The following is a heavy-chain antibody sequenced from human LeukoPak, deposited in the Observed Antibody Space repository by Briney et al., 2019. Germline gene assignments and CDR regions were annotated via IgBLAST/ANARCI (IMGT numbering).Heavy chain of an antibody. CDR3: ALAWFGESRDGLDI. CDR2: IKREIEGGTT. V-gene: IGHV3-15*01. CDR1: GFTLTNDF. D-gene: IGHD3-10*01. J-gene: IGHJ3*02. Sequence: GGSLTLSCAASGFTLTNDFMTWLRQAPGKGLEWVGRIKREIEGGTTDHAASVKGRFAISRDESTNTLFLQMNSLRNEDTAVYYCALAWFGESRDGLDIWGRGSMVVVSS.